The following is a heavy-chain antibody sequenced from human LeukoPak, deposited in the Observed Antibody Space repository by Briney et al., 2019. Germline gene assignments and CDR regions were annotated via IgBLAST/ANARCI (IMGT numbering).Heavy chain of an antibody. CDR2: ISSSSSYI. D-gene: IGHD6-13*01. V-gene: IGHV3-21*01. CDR3: ASAFGYSSRYGMDV. CDR1: GFTFSSYS. Sequence: GGSLRLSCAASGFTFSSYSMNWVRQAPGKGLEWVSSISSSSSYIYYADSVKGRFTISRDNAKNSLYLQMNSLRAEDTAVYYCASAFGYSSRYGMDVWGQGTTVTVSS. J-gene: IGHJ6*02.